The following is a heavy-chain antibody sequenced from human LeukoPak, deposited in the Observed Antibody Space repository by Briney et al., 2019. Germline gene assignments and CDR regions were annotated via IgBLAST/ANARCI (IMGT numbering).Heavy chain of an antibody. V-gene: IGHV4-59*01. CDR2: IYDSGST. Sequence: PETLSLTCIVSGGSISSYYWSSIRQPPGKGLEWIGYIYDSGSTNYNPSLKSRVTISVDTSKNQFSLKLSSVTAADTAVYYCARDSLFSGFDYWGQGTLVTVSS. CDR3: ARDSLFSGFDY. D-gene: IGHD3-16*01. J-gene: IGHJ4*02. CDR1: GGSISSYY.